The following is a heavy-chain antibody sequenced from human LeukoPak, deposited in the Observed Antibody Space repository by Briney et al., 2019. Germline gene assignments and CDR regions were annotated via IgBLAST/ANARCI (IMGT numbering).Heavy chain of an antibody. J-gene: IGHJ4*02. Sequence: PGGSLTLSCAAAGFTLTNIDVGWVRQAPGKGLEWVSAIINSVGKTFYADSVRGRFTIYRDNSDNTLYLQMNSLRAEDTAVYYCAKPHCGRNSCSRVDYWGQGTLVTVSS. CDR3: AKPHCGRNSCSRVDY. CDR1: GFTLTNID. V-gene: IGHV3-23*01. CDR2: IINSVGKT. D-gene: IGHD2-2*01.